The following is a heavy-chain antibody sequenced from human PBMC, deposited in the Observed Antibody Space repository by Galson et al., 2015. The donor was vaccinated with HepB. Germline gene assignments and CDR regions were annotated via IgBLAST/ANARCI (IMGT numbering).Heavy chain of an antibody. CDR2: IGGSGGST. Sequence: SLRLSCAASGFTFSSYAMNWVRQAPGKGLEWVSAIGGSGGSTFYADSVKGRFTISRDNSKNTLYLQMNSLRAEDTALYYCARLSCTGDCYSDDYWGQGTLVTVSS. D-gene: IGHD2-21*01. CDR1: GFTFSSYA. CDR3: ARLSCTGDCYSDDY. J-gene: IGHJ4*02. V-gene: IGHV3-23*01.